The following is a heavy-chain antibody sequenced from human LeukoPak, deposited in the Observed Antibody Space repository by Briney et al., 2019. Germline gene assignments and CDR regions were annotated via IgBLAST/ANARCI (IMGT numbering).Heavy chain of an antibody. Sequence: SETLSLTCAFYGGSFSGYYWSWIRQPPGKGLEWIGEINHSGGTKYNPSLKSRVTISVDTSKNQFSLKLSSVTAADTAVYYCARGGLKWELLPARARKSYYLDYWGQGTLVTVSS. D-gene: IGHD1-26*01. CDR3: ARGGLKWELLPARARKSYYLDY. CDR2: INHSGGT. J-gene: IGHJ4*02. CDR1: GGSFSGYY. V-gene: IGHV4-34*01.